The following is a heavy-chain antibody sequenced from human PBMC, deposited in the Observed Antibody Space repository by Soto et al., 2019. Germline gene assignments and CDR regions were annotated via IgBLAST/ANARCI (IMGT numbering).Heavy chain of an antibody. CDR1: GGSISSYY. CDR3: AKEYDSSGYYPDY. Sequence: PSETLSLTCTVSGGSISSYYWSWIRQPPGKGLEWIGYIYYTGSTNYNPSLKSRVTISVDTSKNQFSLKVSSVTAEDTALYYCAKEYDSSGYYPDYWGQGTLVTVSS. D-gene: IGHD3-22*01. V-gene: IGHV4-59*12. CDR2: IYYTGST. J-gene: IGHJ4*02.